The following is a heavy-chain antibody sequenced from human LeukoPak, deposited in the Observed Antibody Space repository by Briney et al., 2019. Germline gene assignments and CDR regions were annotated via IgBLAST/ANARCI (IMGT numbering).Heavy chain of an antibody. Sequence: GGSLRLSCAASGFTFISYAMSWVRQAPGKGLEWVAVIWYDGSDKYYADSVKDRFTISRDNSKNTLYLQMNSLGAEDTAVYYCANIGNYNSRKVLVYWGQGTLVTVSS. CDR2: IWYDGSDK. CDR3: ANIGNYNSRKVLVY. J-gene: IGHJ4*02. CDR1: GFTFISYA. D-gene: IGHD1-7*01. V-gene: IGHV3-33*08.